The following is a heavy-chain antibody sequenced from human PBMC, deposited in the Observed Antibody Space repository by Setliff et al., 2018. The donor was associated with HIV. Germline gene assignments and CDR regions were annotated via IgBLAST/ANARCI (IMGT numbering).Heavy chain of an antibody. J-gene: IGHJ6*03. V-gene: IGHV4-39*01. D-gene: IGHD3-9*01. CDR1: GVSISSSSYF. Sequence: PSETLSLTCAVSGVSISSSSYFWGWIRRPPGTGLDWIGSIYFSGSTYYNPSLESRVTISMGTSKNQFSLKLTSVTAAVTAVYYCARHPRHYNILTGYRYYMDVWGKGTTVTVSS. CDR2: IYFSGST. CDR3: ARHPRHYNILTGYRYYMDV.